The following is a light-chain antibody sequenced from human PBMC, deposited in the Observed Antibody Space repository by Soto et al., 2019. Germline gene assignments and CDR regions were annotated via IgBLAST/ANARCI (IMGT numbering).Light chain of an antibody. J-gene: IGLJ2*01. CDR3: QSYDSSLSGVV. CDR2: GNS. V-gene: IGLV1-40*01. Sequence: QSVLTQPPPVSGAAGQRVTISCTGSSSNIGAGYDVHWYQQLPGTAPKLLIYGNSNRPSGVPDRFSGSKSGTSASLAITGLQAEDEADYCCQSYDSSLSGVVFGGGTKLTVL. CDR1: SSNIGAGYD.